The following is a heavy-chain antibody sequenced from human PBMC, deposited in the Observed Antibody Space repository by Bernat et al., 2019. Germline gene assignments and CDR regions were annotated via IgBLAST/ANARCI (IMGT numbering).Heavy chain of an antibody. CDR1: GFTFSSYG. V-gene: IGHV3-30*18. J-gene: IGHJ4*02. Sequence: QVQLVESGGGVVQPGRSLRLSCAASGFTFSSYGMHWVRQAPGKGLEWVAVISYDGSNKYYVDSVKGRFTISRDNSKNTLYLQMNSLRAEDTAVYYCAKDSRRYSSGWSYFDYWGQGTLVTVSS. D-gene: IGHD6-19*01. CDR2: ISYDGSNK. CDR3: AKDSRRYSSGWSYFDY.